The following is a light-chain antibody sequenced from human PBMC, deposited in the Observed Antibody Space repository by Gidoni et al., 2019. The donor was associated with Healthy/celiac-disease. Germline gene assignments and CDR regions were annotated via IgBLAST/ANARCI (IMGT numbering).Light chain of an antibody. V-gene: IGKV3-20*01. Sequence: DIVLTQYPGTLSLSPGEGATLSCRASQSVSSIYLAWYQKKPDQAHRLLIYGATSKATGIPDRFSGMGSGKDITLTISRLEHEDFAVYYCQQYGSSPAFGQGTKVEIK. CDR1: QSVSSIY. CDR3: QQYGSSPA. CDR2: GAT. J-gene: IGKJ1*01.